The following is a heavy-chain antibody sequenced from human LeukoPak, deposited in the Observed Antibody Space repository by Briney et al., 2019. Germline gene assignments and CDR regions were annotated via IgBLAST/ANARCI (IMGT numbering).Heavy chain of an antibody. D-gene: IGHD3-22*01. CDR3: ARLTEGDSSGYWYYFDY. CDR2: IYTSGST. V-gene: IGHV4-4*09. J-gene: IGHJ4*02. Sequence: SETLSLTCTVSGGSISSYYWSWIRQPPGKGLEWIGYIYTSGSTNYNPSLKSRVTISVDTSKNQFSLKLSSVTAADTAVYYCARLTEGDSSGYWYYFDYWGQGTLVTVSS. CDR1: GGSISSYY.